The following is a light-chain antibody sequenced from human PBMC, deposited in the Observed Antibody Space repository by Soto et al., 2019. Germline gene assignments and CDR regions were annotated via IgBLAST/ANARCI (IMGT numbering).Light chain of an antibody. CDR3: QQYGTSPYT. J-gene: IGKJ2*01. CDR1: QRVSSSY. CDR2: GAS. V-gene: IGKV3-20*01. Sequence: PGESATLSCRASQRVSSSYLAWYQQKPGQAPRLLIYGASSRATGIPDRFSGSRSGTDFTLTISRLEPEDFAVYYCQQYGTSPYTFGQGTKLEIK.